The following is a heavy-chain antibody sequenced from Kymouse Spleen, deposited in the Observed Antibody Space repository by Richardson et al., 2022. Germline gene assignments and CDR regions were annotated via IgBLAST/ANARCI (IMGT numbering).Heavy chain of an antibody. CDR3: ARVEQQLVPVFDY. J-gene: IGHJ4*02. D-gene: IGHD6-13*01. CDR1: GGSFSGYY. CDR2: INHSGST. Sequence: QVQLQQWGAGLLKPSETLSLTCAVYGGSFSGYYWSWIRQPPGKGLEWIGEINHSGSTNYNPSLKSRVTISVDTSKNQFSLKLSSVTAADTAVYYCARVEQQLVPVFDYWGQGTLVTVSS. V-gene: IGHV4-34*01.